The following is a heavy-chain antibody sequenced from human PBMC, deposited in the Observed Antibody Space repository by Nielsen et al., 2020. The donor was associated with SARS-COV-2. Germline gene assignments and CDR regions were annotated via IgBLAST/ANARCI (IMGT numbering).Heavy chain of an antibody. D-gene: IGHD2-15*01. V-gene: IGHV3-30*18. CDR1: GFTFSSYG. CDR2: ISYDGSNK. J-gene: IGHJ6*02. Sequence: GESLKISCAASGFTFSSYGMHWVRQAPGKGLEWVAVISYDGSNKYYADSVKGRFTISRGNSKNTLYLQMNSLRAEDTAVYYCAKDPDCSGGSCYRPDPSMDVWGQGTTVTVSS. CDR3: AKDPDCSGGSCYRPDPSMDV.